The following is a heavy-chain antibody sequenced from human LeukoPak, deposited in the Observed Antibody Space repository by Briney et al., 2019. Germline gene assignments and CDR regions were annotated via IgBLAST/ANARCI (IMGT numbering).Heavy chain of an antibody. Sequence: SETLSLTCTVSGGSISSGGYYWSWIRQHPGKGLEWIGYIYYGGSTYYNPSLKSRVTISVDTSKNQFSLKLSSVTAADTAVYYCASVDGGSYYYYYGMDVWGQGTTVTVSS. V-gene: IGHV4-31*03. CDR1: GGSISSGGYY. CDR2: IYYGGST. CDR3: ASVDGGSYYYYYGMDV. J-gene: IGHJ6*02. D-gene: IGHD4-23*01.